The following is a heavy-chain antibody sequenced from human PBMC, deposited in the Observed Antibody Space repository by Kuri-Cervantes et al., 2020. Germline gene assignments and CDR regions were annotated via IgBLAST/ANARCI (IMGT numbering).Heavy chain of an antibody. V-gene: IGHV2-5*02. D-gene: IGHD6-19*01. CDR2: IYWDDDK. CDR3: ARGIAVAGIFGWGMMHAFDI. J-gene: IGHJ3*02. Sequence: SGPTLVKPPQALTLTCPFSWFPLSTSGVGVGWIRQPPGKALEWLALIYWDDDKRYSPSLKSRLTITKDTSKSQVVLTMTNMDPVDTATYYCARGIAVAGIFGWGMMHAFDIWGQGTMVTVSS. CDR1: WFPLSTSGVG.